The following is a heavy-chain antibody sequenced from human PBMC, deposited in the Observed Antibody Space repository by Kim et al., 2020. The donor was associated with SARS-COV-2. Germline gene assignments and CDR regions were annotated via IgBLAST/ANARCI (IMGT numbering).Heavy chain of an antibody. CDR2: IIPIFGTA. V-gene: IGHV1-69*13. J-gene: IGHJ3*02. CDR3: ARAPKGGYSGYDYAFDI. Sequence: SVKVSCKASGGTFSSYAISWVRQAPGQGLEWMGGIIPIFGTANYAQKFQGRVTITADESTSTAYMELSSLRSEDTAVYYCARAPKGGYSGYDYAFDIWGQGTMVTVSS. D-gene: IGHD5-12*01. CDR1: GGTFSSYA.